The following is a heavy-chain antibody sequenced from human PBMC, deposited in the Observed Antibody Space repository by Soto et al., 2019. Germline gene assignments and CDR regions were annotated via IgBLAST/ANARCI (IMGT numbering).Heavy chain of an antibody. CDR2: INAGNGNT. CDR1: GYTFTSYA. J-gene: IGHJ3*02. Sequence: ASVKVSCKASGYTFTSYAMHWVRQAPGQRLEWMGWINAGNGNTKYSQKFQGRVTITRDTSASTAYMELSSLRSEDTAVYYCARGTCSGGSCSVGAIDIWGQGTMVTVSS. V-gene: IGHV1-3*01. CDR3: ARGTCSGGSCSVGAIDI. D-gene: IGHD2-15*01.